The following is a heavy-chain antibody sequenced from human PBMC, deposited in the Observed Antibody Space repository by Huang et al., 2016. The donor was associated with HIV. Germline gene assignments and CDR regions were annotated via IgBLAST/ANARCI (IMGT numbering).Heavy chain of an antibody. V-gene: IGHV1-18*04. CDR1: GYTFISYG. CDR3: ARDLGTTVVPDGMDV. CDR2: ISPSYGYT. D-gene: IGHD4-17*01. Sequence: QVQLVQSGAEVKKPGASVKVSCRSSGYTFISYGITWVRQAPGQGLDWMGWISPSYGYTNYAQQFQGRVTMTTDTSTNTVYMEVRSLRSDDTAVYYCARDLGTTVVPDGMDVWGQGTTVTVSS. J-gene: IGHJ6*02.